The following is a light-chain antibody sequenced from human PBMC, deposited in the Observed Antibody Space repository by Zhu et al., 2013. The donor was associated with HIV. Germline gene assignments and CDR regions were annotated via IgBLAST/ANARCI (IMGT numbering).Light chain of an antibody. CDR2: DNN. CDR3: GTWDGSLSVGV. J-gene: IGLJ2*01. CDR1: RSDIGSYVL. Sequence: QSALTQPASVSGSLGQSITISCTGTRSDIGSYVLVSWYQQLPGTAPKLLIYDNNKRPSGIPDRFSGSKSGTSATLGITGLQTGDEADYYCGTWDGSLSVGVFGGGDQADRP. V-gene: IGLV1-51*01.